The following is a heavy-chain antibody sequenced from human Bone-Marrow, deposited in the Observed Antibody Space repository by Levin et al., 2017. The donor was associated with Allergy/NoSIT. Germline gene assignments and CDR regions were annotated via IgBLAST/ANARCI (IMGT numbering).Heavy chain of an antibody. CDR2: IIPIFGTA. Sequence: SVKVSCKASGGTFSSYAISWVRQAPGQGLEWMGGIIPIFGTANYAQKFQGRVTITADKSTSTAYMELSSLRSEDTAVYYCARGGAAMVTWLDYWGQGTLVTVSS. CDR1: GGTFSSYA. J-gene: IGHJ4*02. D-gene: IGHD5-18*01. CDR3: ARGGAAMVTWLDY. V-gene: IGHV1-69*06.